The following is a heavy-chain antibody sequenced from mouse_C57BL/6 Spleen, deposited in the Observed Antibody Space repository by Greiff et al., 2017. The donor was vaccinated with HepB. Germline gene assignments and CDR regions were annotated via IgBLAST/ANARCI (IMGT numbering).Heavy chain of an antibody. D-gene: IGHD3-3*01. CDR3: ARGGWAWFAY. V-gene: IGHV3-6*01. CDR1: GYSITSGYY. Sequence: ESGPGLVKPSQSLSLTCSVSGYSITSGYYWNWIRQSPGNQLEWMGYISNDGSNNYHPSLNNRISITCDTSKNQFFLQLNSVTTEDTATYYCARGGWAWFAYWGQGTLVTVSA. CDR2: ISNDGSN. J-gene: IGHJ3*01.